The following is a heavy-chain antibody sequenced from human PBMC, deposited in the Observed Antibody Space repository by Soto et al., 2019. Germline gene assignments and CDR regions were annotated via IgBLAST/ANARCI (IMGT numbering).Heavy chain of an antibody. Sequence: QVQLQESGPGLVKPSQTLSLTCTVSGGSISSGGYYWSWIRQHPGKGLAWIGYIYYSGSTYYNPSLKSRVTISVDTSKNQFSLKLSSVTAADTAVYYCARAGRDDYGDLYYGMDVWGQGTTVTVSS. V-gene: IGHV4-31*03. CDR1: GGSISSGGYY. J-gene: IGHJ6*02. CDR3: ARAGRDDYGDLYYGMDV. D-gene: IGHD4-17*01. CDR2: IYYSGST.